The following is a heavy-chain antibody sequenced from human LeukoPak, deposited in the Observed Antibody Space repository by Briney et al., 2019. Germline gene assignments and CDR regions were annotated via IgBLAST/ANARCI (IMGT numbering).Heavy chain of an antibody. J-gene: IGHJ4*02. V-gene: IGHV3-23*01. D-gene: IGHD2-15*01. Sequence: SGGSLRLSCAASGLTFSSSPMSWVRQAPGKGLEWVSAISGSGSTTYYAASVKGRFTISRDTSKNTLFLQMNSLRAEDTAAYYCAKLGCSGSSCFSLFDYWGQGTLVTVSS. CDR3: AKLGCSGSSCFSLFDY. CDR1: GLTFSSSP. CDR2: ISGSGSTT.